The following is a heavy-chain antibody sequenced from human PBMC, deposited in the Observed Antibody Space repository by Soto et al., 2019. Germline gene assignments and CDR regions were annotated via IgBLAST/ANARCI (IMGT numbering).Heavy chain of an antibody. V-gene: IGHV3-30-3*01. CDR2: ISFDGTNK. CDR3: AMRSGSYYPY. D-gene: IGHD1-26*01. J-gene: IGHJ4*02. Sequence: QVQLVESGGGVVQPGRSLRLSCAASGFSFSGYPMHWVRQTPGKGLEWVALISFDGTNKYYADSVKGRFTISRDNSRNLLFLQMYTPRADDTSLYYCAMRSGSYYPYWGQGTLVTVSS. CDR1: GFSFSGYP.